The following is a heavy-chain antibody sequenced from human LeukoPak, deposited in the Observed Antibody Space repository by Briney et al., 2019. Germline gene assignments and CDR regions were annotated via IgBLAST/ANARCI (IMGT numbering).Heavy chain of an antibody. D-gene: IGHD3-16*01. CDR2: ISYDGSNK. CDR1: GFTFSSYG. Sequence: GGSLRLSCAASGFTFSSYGMHWVRQAPGKGLEWVAVISYDGSNKYYADSVKGRLTISRDNSKNTLYLQMNSLRAEDTAVYYCAKDDSALWGPVGWGQGTLVTVSS. J-gene: IGHJ4*02. CDR3: AKDDSALWGPVG. V-gene: IGHV3-30*18.